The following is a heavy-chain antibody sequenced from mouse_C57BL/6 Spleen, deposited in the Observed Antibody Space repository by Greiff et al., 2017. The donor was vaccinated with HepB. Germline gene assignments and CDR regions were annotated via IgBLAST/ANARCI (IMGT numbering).Heavy chain of an antibody. V-gene: IGHV1-50*01. CDR1: GYTFTSYW. J-gene: IGHJ1*03. D-gene: IGHD1-1*01. CDR3: ARSHYYGSSYFDV. CDR2: IDPSDSYT. Sequence: QVQLQQPGAELVKPGASVKLSCKASGYTFTSYWMQWVKQRPGQGLEWIGEIDPSDSYTNYNQKFKGKATLTVDTSSSTAYMQLSSLTSEDSAVYYCARSHYYGSSYFDVWGTGTTVTVSS.